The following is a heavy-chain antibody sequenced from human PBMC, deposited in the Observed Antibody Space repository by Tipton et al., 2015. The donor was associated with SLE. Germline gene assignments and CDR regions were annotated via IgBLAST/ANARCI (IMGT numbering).Heavy chain of an antibody. CDR2: IYHSGST. CDR3: ARDPVAARDAFDI. D-gene: IGHD6-6*01. Sequence: TLSLTCSVSGESINNYYWSWIRQPAGEGLEWIGRIYHSGSTYYNPSLKSRVTISVDKSKNQFSLKLSSVTAADTAVYYCARDPVAARDAFDIWGQGTMVTVSS. V-gene: IGHV4-4*07. CDR1: GESINNYY. J-gene: IGHJ3*02.